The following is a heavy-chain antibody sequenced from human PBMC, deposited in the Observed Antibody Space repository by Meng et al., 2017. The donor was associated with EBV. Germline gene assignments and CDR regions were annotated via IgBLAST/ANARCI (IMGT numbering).Heavy chain of an antibody. V-gene: IGHV2-5*02. CDR2: IYWDDDK. D-gene: IGHD6-13*01. CDR3: AHTRDEYSSSWYGWFDP. CDR1: GSSHSTSGVG. J-gene: IGHJ5*02. Sequence: TFYGSSHSTSGVGGGWIRQPPGNALDWLALIYWDDDKRHSPSLKSRLTITKDTSKTQVVLTLTNMDPVDTATYYCAHTRDEYSSSWYGWFDPWGQGTLVTVSS.